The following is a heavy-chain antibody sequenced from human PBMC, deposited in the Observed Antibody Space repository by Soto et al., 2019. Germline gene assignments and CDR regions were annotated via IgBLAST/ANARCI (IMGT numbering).Heavy chain of an antibody. CDR3: ARLYGSGSQHPPPFDY. D-gene: IGHD3-10*01. V-gene: IGHV4-59*01. Sequence: SETLSLTCTVSGGSISSYYWSWIRQPPGKGLEWIGYIYYSGSTNYNPSLKSRVTISVDTSKNQFSLKLSSVTAADTAVYYCARLYGSGSQHPPPFDYWGQGTLVTVSS. CDR1: GGSISSYY. J-gene: IGHJ4*02. CDR2: IYYSGST.